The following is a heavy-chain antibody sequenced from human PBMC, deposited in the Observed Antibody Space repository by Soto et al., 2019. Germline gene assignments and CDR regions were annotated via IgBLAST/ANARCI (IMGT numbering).Heavy chain of an antibody. CDR3: ARDRSSHFEYYDSSGFPRSGWFDP. CDR2: INPNSGGT. V-gene: IGHV1-2*04. Sequence: QVQLVQSGAEVKKPGASVKVSCKASGYTFTGYYMHWVRQAPGQGLEWMGWINPNSGGTNYAQKFQGWVTMTRDTSISTAYMELSRLRSDDTAVYYCARDRSSHFEYYDSSGFPRSGWFDPWGQGTLVTVSS. CDR1: GYTFTGYY. D-gene: IGHD3-22*01. J-gene: IGHJ5*02.